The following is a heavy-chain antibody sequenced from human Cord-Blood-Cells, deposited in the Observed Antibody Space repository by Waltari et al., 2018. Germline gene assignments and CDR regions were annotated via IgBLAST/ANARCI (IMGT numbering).Heavy chain of an antibody. CDR2: NNAGNGNT. CDR3: ARGGGVVVPAAMGGMDV. V-gene: IGHV1-3*01. CDR1: GYTFTSYA. J-gene: IGHJ6*02. D-gene: IGHD2-2*01. Sequence: QVQLVQSGAEVKKPGASVKVSCKASGYTFTSYAMHWVRQAPGQRLEWMGWNNAGNGNTKYSQKFQGRVPLTREVSASTAYMELSSLRSEDTAVYYCARGGGVVVPAAMGGMDVWGQGTTVTVSS.